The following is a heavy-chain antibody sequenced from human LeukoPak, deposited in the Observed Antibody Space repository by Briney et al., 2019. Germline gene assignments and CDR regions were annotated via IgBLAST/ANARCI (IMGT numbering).Heavy chain of an antibody. Sequence: ASVKVSCEVSGYTLTELSMHWVRQAPGKGLEWMGGFDPEDGETIYAQKFQGRVTMTEDTSTDTAYMELSSLRSEDTAVYYCATAFRYCSSTSCYTEFLGSYFDYWGQGTLVTVSS. CDR2: FDPEDGET. D-gene: IGHD2-2*02. V-gene: IGHV1-24*01. CDR3: ATAFRYCSSTSCYTEFLGSYFDY. CDR1: GYTLTELS. J-gene: IGHJ4*02.